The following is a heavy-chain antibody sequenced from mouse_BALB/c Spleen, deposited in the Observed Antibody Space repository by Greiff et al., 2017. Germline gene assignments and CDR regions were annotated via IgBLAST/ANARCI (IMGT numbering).Heavy chain of an antibody. V-gene: IGHV1-63*02. J-gene: IGHJ1*01. CDR1: GYTFTNYW. CDR2: IYPGGGYT. Sequence: VQVVESGAELVRPGTSVKMSCKAAGYTFTNYWIGWVKQRPGHGLEWIGDIYPGGGYTNYNEKFKGKATLTADTSSSTAYMQLSSLTSEDSAIYYCARTWGNGWYFDVWGAGTTVTVSS. CDR3: ARTWGNGWYFDV. D-gene: IGHD2-1*01.